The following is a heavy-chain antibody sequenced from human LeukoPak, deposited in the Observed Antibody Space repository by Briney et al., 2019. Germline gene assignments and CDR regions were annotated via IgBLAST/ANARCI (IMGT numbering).Heavy chain of an antibody. V-gene: IGHV3-66*01. CDR3: AAIHGDYTNWFDP. J-gene: IGHJ5*02. CDR2: IYSGGST. CDR1: EFSVGSNY. Sequence: GGSLRLSCAASEFSVGSNYMTWVRQAPGKGLEWVSLIYSGGSTYYADSVKGRFTISRDNSKNTLYLQMNSLRAEDTAVYYCAAIHGDYTNWFDPWGQGTLVTVSS. D-gene: IGHD4-17*01.